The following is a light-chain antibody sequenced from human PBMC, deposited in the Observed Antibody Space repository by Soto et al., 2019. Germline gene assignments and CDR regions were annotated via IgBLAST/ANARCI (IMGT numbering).Light chain of an antibody. CDR2: AAS. CDR1: QSISSY. V-gene: IGKV1-39*01. J-gene: IGKJ1*01. CDR3: QQSYSTPRT. Sequence: DIQMTQSPSSLSASVGDRVTITCRASQSISSYLNWYQQKPGKAPKLLIYAASSLQSGVPSRFSGSGSGTDFTLTICSLQPEDFATYYCQQSYSTPRTFGQGTKVDIK.